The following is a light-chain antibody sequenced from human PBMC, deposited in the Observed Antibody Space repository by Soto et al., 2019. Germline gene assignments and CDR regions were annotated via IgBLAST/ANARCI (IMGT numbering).Light chain of an antibody. J-gene: IGKJ5*01. CDR2: DGS. Sequence: DIQMTQSPSTLSASVGDRVTVTWRASQSISSWLAWYQQKPGKAPKLLIYDGSSFESGVPSRFSGSGSGTEFTLTISSLQPEDFATYYCQQLNSYPITFGQGTRLEIK. CDR3: QQLNSYPIT. CDR1: QSISSW. V-gene: IGKV1-5*01.